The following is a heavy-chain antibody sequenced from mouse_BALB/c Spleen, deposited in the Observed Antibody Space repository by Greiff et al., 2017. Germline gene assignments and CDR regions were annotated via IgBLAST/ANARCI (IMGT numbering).Heavy chain of an antibody. CDR3: VRRGGNYAMDY. V-gene: IGHV10-1*02. CDR1: GFTSNTYA. CDR2: IRSKSNNYAT. J-gene: IGHJ4*01. D-gene: IGHD1-1*01. Sequence: GGGLVQPKGSLKLSCAASGFTSNTYAMNWVRQAPGKGLEWVARIRSKSNNYATYYADSVKDRFTISRDDSQSMLYLQMNNLKTEDTAMYYCVRRGGNYAMDYWGQGTSVTVSS.